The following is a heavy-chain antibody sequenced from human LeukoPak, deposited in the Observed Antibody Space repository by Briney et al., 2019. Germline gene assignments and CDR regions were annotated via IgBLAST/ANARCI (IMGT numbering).Heavy chain of an antibody. V-gene: IGHV3-21*06. CDR2: ITSSSSYI. Sequence: GGSLRLSCAASGFTFSSYKMNWVRQAPGKGPEWVSSITSSSSYIYYADSVKGRFTISRDNAKNSLYLQMDSLRVEDTAVYYCAELGITMSGGVWGKGTTVTISS. J-gene: IGHJ6*04. D-gene: IGHD3-10*02. CDR1: GFTFSSYK. CDR3: AELGITMSGGV.